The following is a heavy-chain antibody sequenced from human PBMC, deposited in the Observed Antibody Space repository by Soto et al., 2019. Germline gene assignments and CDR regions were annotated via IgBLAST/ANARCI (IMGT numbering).Heavy chain of an antibody. CDR2: IKPDGSEK. V-gene: IGHV3-7*03. CDR1: GFTFSSYW. CDR3: ARAGQWELPIDY. J-gene: IGHJ4*02. D-gene: IGHD1-26*01. Sequence: EVQLVESGGGLVQPGGSLRLSCTASGFTFSSYWMSWVRQAPGKGLEWVANIKPDGSEKYYVDSVKGRFTISRDNAKNSLYLQMNSLTAEHTAVYYCARAGQWELPIDYWGQGTLVTVSS.